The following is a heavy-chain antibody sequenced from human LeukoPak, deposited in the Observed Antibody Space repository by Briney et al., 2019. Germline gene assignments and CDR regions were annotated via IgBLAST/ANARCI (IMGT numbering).Heavy chain of an antibody. J-gene: IGHJ4*02. Sequence: ASVKVSCKASGYTFTRHNMHWVRQAPGQGLEWMGILSPSGGSTSYAQKFQGRVTMTRDTSTSTVYMELSSLRSEDTAVYYCARDSSSWSCDYWGQGTLVTVSS. CDR3: ARDSSSWSCDY. CDR1: GYTFTRHN. CDR2: LSPSGGST. V-gene: IGHV1-46*01. D-gene: IGHD6-13*01.